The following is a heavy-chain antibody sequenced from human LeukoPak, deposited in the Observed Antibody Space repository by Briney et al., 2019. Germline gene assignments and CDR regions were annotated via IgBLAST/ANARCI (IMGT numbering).Heavy chain of an antibody. CDR3: ARDAPGSGYGY. Sequence: GASVKVSCKASGYTFTGYYMHWVRQAPGQGLEWMGWINPNSGGTNYAQKFQGRVTMTRDTSISTAYMELSSLRSEDTAVYYCARDAPGSGYGYWGQGTLVTVSS. CDR2: INPNSGGT. J-gene: IGHJ4*02. D-gene: IGHD5-12*01. CDR1: GYTFTGYY. V-gene: IGHV1-2*02.